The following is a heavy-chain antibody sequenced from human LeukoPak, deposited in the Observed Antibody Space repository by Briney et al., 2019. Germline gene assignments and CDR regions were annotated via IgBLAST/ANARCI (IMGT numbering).Heavy chain of an antibody. CDR3: ARDWEGDSFDP. D-gene: IGHD1-26*01. Sequence: PGGSLRLSCAASGFTFSSYSMNWVRQAPGKGLEWVSYISSSSSTIYYADSVKGRFTISRDNAKNSLYLQMNSLRAEDTAVYYCARDWEGDSFDPWGQGTLVTVSP. CDR1: GFTFSSYS. V-gene: IGHV3-48*04. CDR2: ISSSSSTI. J-gene: IGHJ5*02.